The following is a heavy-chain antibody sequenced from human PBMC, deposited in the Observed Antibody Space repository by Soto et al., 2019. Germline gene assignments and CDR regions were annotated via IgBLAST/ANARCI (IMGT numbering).Heavy chain of an antibody. CDR2: IARNGGST. CDR1: GFNFGDYD. D-gene: IGHD3-10*01. CDR3: AREFYGSGSSGDFDY. V-gene: IGHV3-20*04. Sequence: EVQLVESGGGVVRPGGPLRLSCASSGFNFGDYDMSWVSQAPGKGLEWVSGIARNGGSTAYADSVRGRFTISRDNAKNTRFMKMDSLGAEDTALYYCAREFYGSGSSGDFDYWGRRTLVTVSS. J-gene: IGHJ4*01.